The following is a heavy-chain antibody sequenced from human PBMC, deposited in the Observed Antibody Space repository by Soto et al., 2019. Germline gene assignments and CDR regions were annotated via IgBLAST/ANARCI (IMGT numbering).Heavy chain of an antibody. J-gene: IGHJ4*01. Sequence: QVQVVESGGGVVQPGRSLRLSCVGSGFAFSNFGMHWVRQAPGKGLEGVAVIWHNGNNKDYADYAKGRFTISRDNSKNNLELEKESVSVEETAAYYCARDPGQEEAVDHWGQGNHVTVSS. CDR2: IWHNGNNK. CDR3: ARDPGQEEAVDH. V-gene: IGHV3-33*01. CDR1: GFAFSNFG.